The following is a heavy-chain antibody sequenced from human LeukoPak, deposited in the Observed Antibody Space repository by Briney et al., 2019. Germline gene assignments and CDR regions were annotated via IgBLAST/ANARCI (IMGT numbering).Heavy chain of an antibody. J-gene: IGHJ5*02. V-gene: IGHV3-23*01. CDR2: ISGGGSTT. D-gene: IGHD2-21*02. CDR3: ARCPREAPLNMVVTPKYEGNWFDP. CDR1: GFTFSNYA. Sequence: GGSLRLSCAASGFTFSNYAMSWVRQAPGQGLEWVSAISGGGSTTYSADSVKGRFTISRDNSKNTLYLQMNSLRSEDTAVYYCARCPREAPLNMVVTPKYEGNWFDPWGQGTLVTVSS.